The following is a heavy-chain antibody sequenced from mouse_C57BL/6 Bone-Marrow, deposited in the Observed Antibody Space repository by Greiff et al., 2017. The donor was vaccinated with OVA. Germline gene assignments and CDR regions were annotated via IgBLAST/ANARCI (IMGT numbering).Heavy chain of an antibody. CDR3: ARRPYDYVDY. CDR1: GFTFSSYG. CDR2: ISSGGSYT. D-gene: IGHD2-3*01. V-gene: IGHV5-6*02. Sequence: EVNVVESGGDLVKPGGSLKLSCAASGFTFSSYGMSWVRQTPDKRLEWVATISSGGSYTYYPDSVKGRFTISRDNAKNTLYLQMSSLKSEDTAMYYCARRPYDYVDYWGQGTTLTVSS. J-gene: IGHJ2*01.